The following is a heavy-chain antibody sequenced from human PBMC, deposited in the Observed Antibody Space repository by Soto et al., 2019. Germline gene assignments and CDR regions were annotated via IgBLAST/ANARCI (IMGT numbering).Heavy chain of an antibody. J-gene: IGHJ3*02. D-gene: IGHD5-12*01. CDR3: ARDVGSGSKSGAFDI. Sequence: QVQLQESGPGLVKPSETLSLTCTVSGGSISSYYWSWIRQPPGKGLEWIGYIYYSGSTNYNPSLKSRVTISVDTCKNQFSLKLSSVTAADTAVYYCARDVGSGSKSGAFDIWGQGTMVTVSS. CDR2: IYYSGST. CDR1: GGSISSYY. V-gene: IGHV4-59*01.